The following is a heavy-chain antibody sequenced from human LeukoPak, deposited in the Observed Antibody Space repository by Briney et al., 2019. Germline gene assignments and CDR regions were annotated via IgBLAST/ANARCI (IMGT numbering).Heavy chain of an antibody. J-gene: IGHJ3*02. CDR2: ISGSGGST. CDR1: GFTFSSYW. Sequence: GGSLRLSCAASGFTFSSYWMSWVRQAPGKGLEWVSAISGSGGSTYYADSVKGRFTISRDNSKNTLYLQMNSLRAEDTAVYYCAKDDSDDSSGYYAFDIWGQGTMVTVSS. D-gene: IGHD3-22*01. V-gene: IGHV3-23*01. CDR3: AKDDSDDSSGYYAFDI.